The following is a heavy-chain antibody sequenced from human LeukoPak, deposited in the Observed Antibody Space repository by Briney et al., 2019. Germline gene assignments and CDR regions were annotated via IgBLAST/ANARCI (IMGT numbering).Heavy chain of an antibody. J-gene: IGHJ4*02. V-gene: IGHV3-74*01. CDR2: IASDGSST. D-gene: IGHD4-23*01. CDR1: GFTFSSYW. CDR3: ARGRPHGNDY. Sequence: GGSPRLSCAASGFTFSSYWMNWVRQAPGKGLVWVSRIASDGSSTTYADSVKGRFSISRDNAKNTLYLQMNSLRVEDTAVYYCARGRPHGNDYWGQGTLVTVSS.